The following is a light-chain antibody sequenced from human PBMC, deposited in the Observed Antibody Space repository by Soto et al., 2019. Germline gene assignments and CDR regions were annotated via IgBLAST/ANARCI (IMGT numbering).Light chain of an antibody. CDR2: DVS. V-gene: IGLV2-11*01. J-gene: IGLJ2*01. Sequence: QSALTQPSSVSGSPGQSVTIPCTGTSSDVSGYNFVSWYQQHPGKAPKLMIYDVSKRPSGVPDRFSCSKSGNTASLTISGLQAEDEADYYCCSYAGSYGGLFGGGTKLTVL. CDR3: CSYAGSYGGL. CDR1: SSDVSGYNF.